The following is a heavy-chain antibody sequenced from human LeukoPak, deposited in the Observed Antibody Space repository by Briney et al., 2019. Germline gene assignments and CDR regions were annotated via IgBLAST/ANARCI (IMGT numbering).Heavy chain of an antibody. CDR1: GGSISSNNW. CDR3: ARDVGARLSGF. J-gene: IGHJ4*02. D-gene: IGHD6-6*01. Sequence: SDTLSLTCAVSGGSISSNNWWSWVRQPPGKGLEWIGEIYHSGNANYNPSLKTRVTMSVDKSKNQFSLILSSVTAADTAVYYCARDVGARLSGFWGQGTLVTVSS. CDR2: IYHSGNA. V-gene: IGHV4-4*02.